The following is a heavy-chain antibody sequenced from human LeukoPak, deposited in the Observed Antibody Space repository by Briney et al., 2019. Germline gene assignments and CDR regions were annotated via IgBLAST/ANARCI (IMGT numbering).Heavy chain of an antibody. CDR1: GYSISSGYH. Sequence: PSETLSLTCTVSGYSISSGYHRGWIRQPPGKGLERIGSIYHSGSTYYNPSLKSRVTISVDTSKNQFSLKLSAVTAADTAVYYCARIYYDFWSGYYTPRYFDYWGQGTLVTVSS. V-gene: IGHV4-38-2*02. CDR3: ARIYYDFWSGYYTPRYFDY. D-gene: IGHD3-3*01. J-gene: IGHJ4*02. CDR2: IYHSGST.